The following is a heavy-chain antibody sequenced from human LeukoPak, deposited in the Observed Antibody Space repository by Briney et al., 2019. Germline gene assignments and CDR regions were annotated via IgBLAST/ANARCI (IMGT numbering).Heavy chain of an antibody. V-gene: IGHV4-39*01. J-gene: IGHJ4*02. CDR3: ARHRDYYDSSGVFDY. Sequence: SSETLSLTCTVSGGSISSSSYYWGWIRQPPGRGLEWIVSIYYSGSTYYNPSLKSRVTISVGTSKNQFSLKLSSVTAADTAVYYCARHRDYYDSSGVFDYWGQGTLVTVSS. CDR1: GGSISSSSYY. CDR2: IYYSGST. D-gene: IGHD3-22*01.